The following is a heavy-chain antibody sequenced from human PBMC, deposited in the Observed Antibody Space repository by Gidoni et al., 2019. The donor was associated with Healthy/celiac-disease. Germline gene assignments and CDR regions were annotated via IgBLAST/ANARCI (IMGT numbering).Heavy chain of an antibody. CDR3: AKGGIVVRGDEGAFDI. D-gene: IGHD3-22*01. CDR2: ISGSGGST. Sequence: EEQLLESGGGLVQPGGSLRLSCAASGFPFSSYAMSWVRQAPGKGLEWVSAISGSGGSTYYADSVKGRFTISRDNSKNTLYLQMNSLRAEDTAVYYCAKGGIVVRGDEGAFDIWGQGTMVTVSS. V-gene: IGHV3-23*01. J-gene: IGHJ3*02. CDR1: GFPFSSYA.